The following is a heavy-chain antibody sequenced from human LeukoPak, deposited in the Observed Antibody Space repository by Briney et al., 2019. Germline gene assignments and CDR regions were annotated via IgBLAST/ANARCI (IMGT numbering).Heavy chain of an antibody. D-gene: IGHD6-6*01. J-gene: IGHJ6*03. V-gene: IGHV3-21*01. CDR1: GFTFTDYS. CDR3: ARARWQYSSSSGGYYYYMDV. CDR2: ISGSGGST. Sequence: GGSLRLSCAAAGFTFTDYSMSWVRQAPGKGLEWVSAISGSGGSTYYADSVKGRFTISRDNAKNSLYLQMNSLRAEDTAVYYCARARWQYSSSSGGYYYYMDVWGKGTTVTVSS.